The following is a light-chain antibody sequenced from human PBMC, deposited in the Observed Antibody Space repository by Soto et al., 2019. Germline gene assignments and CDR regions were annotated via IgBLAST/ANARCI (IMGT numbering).Light chain of an antibody. CDR1: ASDIGRYNY. CDR2: EVT. J-gene: IGLJ1*01. CDR3: NSYVGSNNYV. V-gene: IGLV2-8*01. Sequence: QSVLTQPPSASGSPGQSVTISCIGTASDIGRYNYVSWYQHHPGKAPKLIIYEVTKRPSGVPDRFSGSKSGNTASLTVSGLQADDEADYYCNSYVGSNNYVFRTGTKVTLL.